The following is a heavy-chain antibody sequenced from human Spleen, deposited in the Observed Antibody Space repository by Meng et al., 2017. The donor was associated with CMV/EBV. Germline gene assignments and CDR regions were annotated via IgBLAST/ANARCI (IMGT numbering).Heavy chain of an antibody. V-gene: IGHV4-39*07. Sequence: SETLSLTCTVSGGSISSSSYYWGWIRQPPGKGLEWIGSIYYSGSTYYNPSLKSRVTISVDTSKNQFSLKLSSVTAADTAVYYCARLGDGGNGELDYWGQGTLVTVSS. D-gene: IGHD4-23*01. CDR2: IYYSGST. CDR1: GGSISSSSYY. CDR3: ARLGDGGNGELDY. J-gene: IGHJ4*02.